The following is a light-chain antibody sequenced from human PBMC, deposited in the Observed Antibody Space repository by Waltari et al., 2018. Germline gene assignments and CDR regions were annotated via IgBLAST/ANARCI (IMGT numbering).Light chain of an antibody. CDR1: QGLTSY. CDR2: GAS. J-gene: IGKJ5*01. CDR3: QQLNSYPIT. V-gene: IGKV1-9*01. Sequence: DIQLTQSPSFLSASVGDRVTITCRASQGLTSYFAWYQQKPGNAPKLLIYGASTLQSGVPSRFSGSGSGTDFTLTISSLQPEDSATYYCQQLNSYPITFGQGTRVESK.